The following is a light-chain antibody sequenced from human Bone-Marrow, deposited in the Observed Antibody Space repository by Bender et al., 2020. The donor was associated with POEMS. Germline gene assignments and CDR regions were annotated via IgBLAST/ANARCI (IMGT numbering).Light chain of an antibody. Sequence: SSELTQDPAVSVALGQTVRITCQGDSLRSYYGSWYQQKSGQAPVLVIYEDTKRPSGIPERFSGSSSGTMATLTISGAQVEDEADYYCYSTDSSGNLRVFGGGTKLTVL. V-gene: IGLV3-19*01. CDR2: EDT. J-gene: IGLJ2*01. CDR3: YSTDSSGNLRV. CDR1: SLRSYY.